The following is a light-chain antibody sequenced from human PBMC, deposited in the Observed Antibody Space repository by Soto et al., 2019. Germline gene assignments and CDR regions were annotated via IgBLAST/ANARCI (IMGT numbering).Light chain of an antibody. J-gene: IGLJ1*01. CDR2: SNN. V-gene: IGLV1-44*01. Sequence: QSVLTQPPSASGTPGQRVTISCSGSSSNIGRNSVNWYQQLPGTAPKLLMYSNNQRPSGAPDRFSGSKSGTSASLAISGLQSEDEADYYCSSYAGNNNFVFGSGTKLTVL. CDR3: SSYAGNNNFV. CDR1: SSNIGRNS.